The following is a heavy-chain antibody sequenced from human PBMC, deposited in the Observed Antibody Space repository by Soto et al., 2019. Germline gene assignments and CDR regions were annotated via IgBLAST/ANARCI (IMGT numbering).Heavy chain of an antibody. CDR2: ISTYSGDT. V-gene: IGHV1-18*01. CDR3: ARHHGPTTSENWFDP. CDR1: GYTFFTYD. Sequence: QVHLVQSGVEVKTPGASVKVSCQASGYTFFTYDISWVRQAPGQGLEWMGWISTYSGDTKYAQKIQGRVTMTTDSHTTTAYLQLRSLRSNDTDVYYCARHHGPTTSENWFDPWGQGTLVTDSS. J-gene: IGHJ5*02. D-gene: IGHD5-12*01.